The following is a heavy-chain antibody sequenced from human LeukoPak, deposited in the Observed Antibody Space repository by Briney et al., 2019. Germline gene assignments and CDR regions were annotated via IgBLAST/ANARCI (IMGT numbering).Heavy chain of an antibody. CDR1: GGTFSSYA. D-gene: IGHD1-1*01. CDR2: IIPIIGTA. CDR3: ASHPTGTPPGGY. J-gene: IGHJ4*02. Sequence: SVKVSCKASGGTFSSYAISWVRQAPGQGLEWMGGIIPIIGTANYAQKFQGRVTITTDESTSTAYMELSSLRSEDTAVYYCASHPTGTPPGGYWGQGTLVTVSS. V-gene: IGHV1-69*05.